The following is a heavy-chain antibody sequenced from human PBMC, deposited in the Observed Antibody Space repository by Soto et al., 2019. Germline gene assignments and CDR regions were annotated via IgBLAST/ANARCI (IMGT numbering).Heavy chain of an antibody. CDR2: ISSSGSTI. V-gene: IGHV3-48*03. Sequence: GGSLRLSCAASGFTFSSYEMNWVRQAPGKGLEWVSYISSSGSTIYYADSVKGRFTISRDNAKNSLYLQMNSLRAEDTAVYYCARDAYGSGNQFDYWGQGTLVTVSS. D-gene: IGHD3-10*01. J-gene: IGHJ4*02. CDR3: ARDAYGSGNQFDY. CDR1: GFTFSSYE.